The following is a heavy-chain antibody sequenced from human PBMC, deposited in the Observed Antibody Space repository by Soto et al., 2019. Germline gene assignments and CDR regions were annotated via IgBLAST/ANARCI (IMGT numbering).Heavy chain of an antibody. CDR1: GFTFSSYA. CDR2: ISGSGGST. CDR3: ANYYGDYPTGFDY. J-gene: IGHJ4*02. V-gene: IGHV3-23*01. Sequence: GGSLRLSCAASGFTFSSYAMSWVRQAPGKGLEWVSAISGSGGSTYYADSVKGRFTISRDNSKNTLYLQMNSLRAEDTAVYYCANYYGDYPTGFDYWGQGTLVTVSS. D-gene: IGHD4-17*01.